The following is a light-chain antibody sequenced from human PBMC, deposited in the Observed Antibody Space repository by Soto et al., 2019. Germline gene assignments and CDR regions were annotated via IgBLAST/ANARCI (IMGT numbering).Light chain of an antibody. Sequence: DIQLTQSPSTLSASVGDRVTITCRASQSIGSWVAWYQQTPGQAPKLLIYTASHLHSGVPSRFSGSGFGTEFTLTISSLQPDEFSTYYCQRCYIFPYIFCQGTKVEIK. CDR1: QSIGSW. CDR2: TAS. CDR3: QRCYIFPYI. J-gene: IGKJ2*01. V-gene: IGKV1-5*03.